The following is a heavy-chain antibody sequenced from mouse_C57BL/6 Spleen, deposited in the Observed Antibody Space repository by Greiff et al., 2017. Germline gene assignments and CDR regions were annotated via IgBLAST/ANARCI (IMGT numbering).Heavy chain of an antibody. CDR2: IYPGSGNT. J-gene: IGHJ2*01. D-gene: IGHD3-2*02. CDR1: GYTFTDYY. CDR3: AREAQARDYFDY. V-gene: IGHV1-76*01. Sequence: QVQLQQSGAELVRPGASVKLSCKASGYTFTDYYINWVKQRPGQGLEWIARIYPGSGNTYYNEKIKGKATLTAEKSSSTAYMQLSSLTSEDSAVYFCAREAQARDYFDYWGQGTTLTVSS.